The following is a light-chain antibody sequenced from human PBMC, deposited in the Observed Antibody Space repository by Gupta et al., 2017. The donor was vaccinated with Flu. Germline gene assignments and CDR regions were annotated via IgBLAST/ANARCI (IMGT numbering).Light chain of an antibody. J-gene: IGLJ1*01. CDR1: NSNIGSNT. CDR3: AVWNGSLNGYV. Sequence: VTISCSGSNSNIGSNTMNWYQQLPVAAPKLLIHTDTQRPSGVPDRFSGSKSGTSASLAISGLQSEDEADYYCAVWNGSLNGYVFGAGTKVTVL. CDR2: TDT. V-gene: IGLV1-44*01.